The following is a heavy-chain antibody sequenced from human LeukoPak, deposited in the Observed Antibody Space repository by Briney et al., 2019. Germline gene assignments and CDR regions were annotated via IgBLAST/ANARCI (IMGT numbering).Heavy chain of an antibody. CDR1: GYTFTRYA. CDR2: INTSSGNT. V-gene: IGHV1-3*04. D-gene: IGHD6-13*01. Sequence: ASVKVSCKTSGYTFTRYAIHWVRQAPGQGLEWMGWINTSSGNTKYSQKFQGRVTITRDTSSSTVYMELSSLRFEDTAVYYCARETGHASSWGSGYWGQGTPVTVSS. CDR3: ARETGHASSWGSGY. J-gene: IGHJ4*02.